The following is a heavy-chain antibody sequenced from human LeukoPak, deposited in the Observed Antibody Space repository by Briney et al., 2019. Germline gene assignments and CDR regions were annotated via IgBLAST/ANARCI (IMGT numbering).Heavy chain of an antibody. V-gene: IGHV5-51*01. CDR2: IYPGDSDT. Sequence: GESLKISCKGSGYSFTSYWIGWVRHMPGKGLEWMGIIYPGDSDTRYSPSFQGQVTISADKSISTAYLQWSSLKASDTAMYYCARHATRMGANYYYYMDVWGKGTTVTVSS. J-gene: IGHJ6*03. CDR3: ARHATRMGANYYYYMDV. CDR1: GYSFTSYW. D-gene: IGHD1-26*01.